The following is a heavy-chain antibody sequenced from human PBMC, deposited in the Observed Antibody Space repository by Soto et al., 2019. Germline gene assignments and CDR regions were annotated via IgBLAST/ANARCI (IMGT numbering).Heavy chain of an antibody. V-gene: IGHV1-3*01. CDR1: GYSFTSYA. CDR3: ASVSGYSYWDD. Sequence: QVQLVQSGAEVKKPGASVKVSCKASGYSFTSYAMHWVRQAPGQRLEWMGWINAGNGNTKYSQKFQGRVTITRDTAASTAYIELSSLRSEETAVYYCASVSGYSYWDDWCQGTLVTVSS. J-gene: IGHJ4*02. D-gene: IGHD3-22*01. CDR2: INAGNGNT.